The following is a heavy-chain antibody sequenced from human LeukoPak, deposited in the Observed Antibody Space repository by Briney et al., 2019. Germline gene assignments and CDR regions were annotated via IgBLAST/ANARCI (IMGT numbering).Heavy chain of an antibody. CDR3: ASLYCSSTSCYTNAFDI. Sequence: SVNVSCKASGRTFSSYAISWVRQAPGQGLEWMGGIIPIFGTANYAQKFQGRVTITTDESTSTAYMELSSLGSEDTAVYYCASLYCSSTSCYTNAFDIWGQGTMVTVSS. D-gene: IGHD2-2*02. CDR2: IIPIFGTA. V-gene: IGHV1-69*05. J-gene: IGHJ3*02. CDR1: GRTFSSYA.